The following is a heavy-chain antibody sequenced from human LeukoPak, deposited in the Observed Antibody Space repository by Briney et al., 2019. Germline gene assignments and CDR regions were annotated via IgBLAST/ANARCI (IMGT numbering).Heavy chain of an antibody. V-gene: IGHV4-4*07. D-gene: IGHD5-24*01. Sequence: SETLSLTCTVSGGSISSYYWSWIRQPAGKGLEWIGRIYSSGRTVRTEYNSSLKSRVTLSIDTSKNQFYLKLSSVTAADTALYYCARERQGWWLDSWGQGTLVTVSS. J-gene: IGHJ5*01. CDR1: GGSISSYY. CDR2: IYSSGRTVRT. CDR3: ARERQGWWLDS.